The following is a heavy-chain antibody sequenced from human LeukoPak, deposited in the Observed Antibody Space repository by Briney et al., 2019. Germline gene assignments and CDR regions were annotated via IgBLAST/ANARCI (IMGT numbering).Heavy chain of an antibody. V-gene: IGHV4-4*02. CDR2: IYHSGST. CDR3: ARAPAVAGTSGYFDY. J-gene: IGHJ4*02. Sequence: PSGTLSLTCAVSGGSISSSNWWSWVRQPPGKGLEWIGEIYHSGSTNYNPSLKSRFTISVDKSKNQFSLKLSSVTAADTAVYYCARAPAVAGTSGYFDYWGQGTLVTVSS. CDR1: GGSISSSNW. D-gene: IGHD6-19*01.